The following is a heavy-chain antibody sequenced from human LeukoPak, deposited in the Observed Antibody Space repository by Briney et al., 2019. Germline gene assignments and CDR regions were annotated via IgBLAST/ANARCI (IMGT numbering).Heavy chain of an antibody. Sequence: PGGSLRLSCPASGFTFSSFGMHWVRQAQGRGLEWVAFIRYNGNNQYYADTVKGRFTISRDNSKNTLYLQMNSLKGDNTAVYYCAKDSAFYYIDVWGKGTTVIIS. CDR3: AKDSAFYYIDV. J-gene: IGHJ6*03. CDR1: GFTFSSFG. CDR2: IRYNGNNQ. V-gene: IGHV3-30*02. D-gene: IGHD3-10*01.